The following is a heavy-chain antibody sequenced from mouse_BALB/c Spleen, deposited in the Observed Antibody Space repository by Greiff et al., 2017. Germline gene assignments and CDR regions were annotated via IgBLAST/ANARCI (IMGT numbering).Heavy chain of an antibody. Sequence: EVKLQESGPGLVKPSQSLSLTCTVTGYSITSDYAWNWIRQFPGNKLEWMGYISYSGSTSYNPSLKSRISITRDTSKNQFFLQLNSVTTEDTATYYCARSVYYDYDGFAYWGQGTLVTVSA. J-gene: IGHJ3*01. CDR2: ISYSGST. V-gene: IGHV3-2*02. CDR3: ARSVYYDYDGFAY. CDR1: GYSITSDYA. D-gene: IGHD2-4*01.